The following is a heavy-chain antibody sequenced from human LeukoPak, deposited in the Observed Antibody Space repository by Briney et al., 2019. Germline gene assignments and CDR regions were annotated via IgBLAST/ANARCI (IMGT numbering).Heavy chain of an antibody. D-gene: IGHD5-12*01. CDR1: GFTFGRYW. Sequence: GGSLRLSCAASGFTFGRYWMHWVRQAPGKGLVWVSRTNPDGSSTSYADSVKGRFTISRDNAKNTLYLQMNSLRAEDTAVYYCARDYSGYDDYWGQGTLVTVSS. CDR3: ARDYSGYDDY. V-gene: IGHV3-74*01. CDR2: TNPDGSST. J-gene: IGHJ4*02.